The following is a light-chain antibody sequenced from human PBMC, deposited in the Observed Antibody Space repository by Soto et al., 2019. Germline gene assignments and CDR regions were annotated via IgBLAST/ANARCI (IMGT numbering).Light chain of an antibody. Sequence: EIVMTQSPATLSVSPGERATLSCRASQSVSSNLAWYQQKPGQAPRLLIYGASTRATGITATFSGSGSGTEFTLTISSRQSEDFAVYSCQHYNNWPPLTFGGGTKVEIK. CDR1: QSVSSN. J-gene: IGKJ4*01. V-gene: IGKV3-15*01. CDR3: QHYNNWPPLT. CDR2: GAS.